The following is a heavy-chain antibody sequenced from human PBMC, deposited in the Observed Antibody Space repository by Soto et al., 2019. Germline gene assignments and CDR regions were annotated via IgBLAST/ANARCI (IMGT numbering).Heavy chain of an antibody. CDR1: GFTFSSYA. V-gene: IGHV3-30*14. J-gene: IGHJ4*02. CDR3: VKGEYYYDGSAYYPFDY. Sequence: LRLSCAASGFTFSSYAMHWVRQAPGKGLEWVAVISYDGSNKYYADSVKGRFTISRDNSKNTAYLQMSSLRPEDTAVYYCVKGEYYYDGSAYYPFDYWGQGRMVTVSS. CDR2: ISYDGSNK. D-gene: IGHD3-22*01.